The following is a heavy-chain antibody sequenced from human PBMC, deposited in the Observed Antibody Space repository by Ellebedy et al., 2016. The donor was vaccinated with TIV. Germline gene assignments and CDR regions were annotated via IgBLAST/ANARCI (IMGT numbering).Heavy chain of an antibody. Sequence: GESLKISCQGSGYNFTNYWIAWVRQMPGKGLEWMGIIYPGDSDTRYSPSFQGQVTISAANSITTAYLQWDSLRASDTAMYYCARGTALDFWGQGTLVTVSS. V-gene: IGHV5-51*01. J-gene: IGHJ4*02. D-gene: IGHD3-10*01. CDR1: GYNFTNYW. CDR2: IYPGDSDT. CDR3: ARGTALDF.